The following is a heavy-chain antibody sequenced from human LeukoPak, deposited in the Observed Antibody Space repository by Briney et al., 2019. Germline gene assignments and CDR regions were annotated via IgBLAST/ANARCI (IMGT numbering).Heavy chain of an antibody. CDR1: GYTLTELS. CDR3: ATVEYCGGDCYHRFDY. Sequence: ASVKVSCKVSGYTLTELSMHWVRQAPGKGLEWMGGFDPEDGETIYAQKFQGRVTMTEDTSTDTAYMELSSLRSEDTAVYYCATVEYCGGDCYHRFDYWGQGTLVTVSS. CDR2: FDPEDGET. D-gene: IGHD2-21*02. V-gene: IGHV1-24*01. J-gene: IGHJ4*02.